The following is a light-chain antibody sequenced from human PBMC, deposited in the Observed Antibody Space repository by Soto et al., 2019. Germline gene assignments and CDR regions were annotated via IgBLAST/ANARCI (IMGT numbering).Light chain of an antibody. J-gene: IGLJ2*01. CDR1: SSDVGSHNF. CDR2: EVY. V-gene: IGLV2-23*02. Sequence: QSALTQPASVSGSPGQSITISCTGTSSDVGSHNFVSWYQQHPGKAPELMIYEVYKRPSGVSNRFSVSKSGNTASLTFSGLQAEDEADYYFYSYVGSISFGGGTKVTVL. CDR3: YSYVGSIS.